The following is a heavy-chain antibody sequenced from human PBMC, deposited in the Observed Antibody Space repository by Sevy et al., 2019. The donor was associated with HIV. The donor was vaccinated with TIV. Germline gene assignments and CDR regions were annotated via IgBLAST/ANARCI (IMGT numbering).Heavy chain of an antibody. CDR3: AAAREYYEDTSGYLDY. J-gene: IGHJ4*02. CDR2: FDPEDGET. Sequence: ASVKVSCKVSGSTLSKLSMHWVRQAPGKGLVWMGRFDPEDGETIYSQKFQGRVTMTEDTSTDTAYMELSSLRSEDTAVYHCAAAREYYEDTSGYLDYWGQGTLVTVSS. CDR1: GSTLSKLS. V-gene: IGHV1-24*01. D-gene: IGHD3-22*01.